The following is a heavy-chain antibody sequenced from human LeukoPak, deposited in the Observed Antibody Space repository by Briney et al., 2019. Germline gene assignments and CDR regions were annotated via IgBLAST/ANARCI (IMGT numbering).Heavy chain of an antibody. D-gene: IGHD4-17*01. Sequence: KPSETLSLTCAVYGGSFSGYYWSWIRQPPGKGLEWIGEINHSGSTNYNPSLKSRVTISVDTSKNQFSLKRSSVTAADTAVYYCARARTDYYGDYVNRVQGDPMALDYWGQGTLVTVSS. V-gene: IGHV4-34*01. CDR2: INHSGST. J-gene: IGHJ4*02. CDR1: GGSFSGYY. CDR3: ARARTDYYGDYVNRVQGDPMALDY.